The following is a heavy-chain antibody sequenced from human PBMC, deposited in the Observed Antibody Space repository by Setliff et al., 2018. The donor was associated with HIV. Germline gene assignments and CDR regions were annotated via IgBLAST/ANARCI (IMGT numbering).Heavy chain of an antibody. D-gene: IGHD3-10*01. V-gene: IGHV4-38-2*01. CDR2: IYHNGIT. J-gene: IGHJ4*02. CDR3: ARLGYVSGGFYKTPGPYYFDY. CDR1: GYSISSGYY. Sequence: PSETLSLTCGVSGYSISSGYYWGWIRQPPGKGLEWIGSIYHNGITYYNPSLKSRVTMSVDTSKNQFSLKLRSVTAADTAAYYCARLGYVSGGFYKTPGPYYFDYWGQGALVTVSS.